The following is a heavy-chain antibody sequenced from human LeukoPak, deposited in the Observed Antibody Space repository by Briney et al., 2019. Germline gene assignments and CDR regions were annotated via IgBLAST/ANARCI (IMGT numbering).Heavy chain of an antibody. CDR1: GGSFSGYY. CDR2: INHSGST. J-gene: IGHJ6*02. V-gene: IGHV4-34*01. CDR3: ARGELGWELLRYYYYGMDV. Sequence: SETLSLTCAVYGGSFSGYYWSWIRQPPGKGLEWIGEINHSGSTNYNPSLKSRVTISVDTSMNQFSLKLSSVTAADTAVYYCARGELGWELLRYYYYGMDVRGQGTTVTVSS. D-gene: IGHD1-26*01.